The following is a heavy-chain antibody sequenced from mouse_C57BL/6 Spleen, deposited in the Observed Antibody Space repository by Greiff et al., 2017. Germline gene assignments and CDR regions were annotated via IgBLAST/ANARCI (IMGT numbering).Heavy chain of an antibody. J-gene: IGHJ4*01. V-gene: IGHV1-53*01. D-gene: IGHD1-1*01. Sequence: QVQLQQPGTELVKPGASVKLSCKASGYTFTSYWMHWVKQRPGQGLEWIGNINPSNGGTKYNEKFKRKATLTVDKSSSTAYMQLSSLTSEDSAVYYCFYYYGSSYYAMDYWGQGTSVTVSS. CDR2: INPSNGGT. CDR3: FYYYGSSYYAMDY. CDR1: GYTFTSYW.